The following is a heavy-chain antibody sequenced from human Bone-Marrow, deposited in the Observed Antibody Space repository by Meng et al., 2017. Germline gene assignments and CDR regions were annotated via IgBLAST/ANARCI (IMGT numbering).Heavy chain of an antibody. CDR3: ARGYSSSWYFLTY. CDR2: ISSSGSTI. J-gene: IGHJ4*02. D-gene: IGHD6-13*01. Sequence: QVERCEAGGGLFKAGESPSAACAAYGFSFTDYYMSWIRQAQGKGLGWVSYISSSGSTIYYADSVKGRFTISRDNAKNSLYLQMNSLRAEDTAVYYCARGYSSSWYFLTYWGQGTLVTVSS. V-gene: IGHV3-11*04. CDR1: GFSFTDYY.